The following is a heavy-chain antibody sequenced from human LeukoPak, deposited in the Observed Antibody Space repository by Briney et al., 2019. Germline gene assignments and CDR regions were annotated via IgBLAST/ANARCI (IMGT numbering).Heavy chain of an antibody. CDR2: IYHSGST. Sequence: SETLSLTCAVSGYSISSGYYWGWIRQTPAKGLEWIGSIYHSGSTYYNPSLKSRVTISVDSSKNQFSLKLSSVTAADTAVYYCAREHPNIPFDYWGQGTLVTVSS. V-gene: IGHV4-38-2*02. D-gene: IGHD2/OR15-2a*01. J-gene: IGHJ4*02. CDR1: GYSISSGYY. CDR3: AREHPNIPFDY.